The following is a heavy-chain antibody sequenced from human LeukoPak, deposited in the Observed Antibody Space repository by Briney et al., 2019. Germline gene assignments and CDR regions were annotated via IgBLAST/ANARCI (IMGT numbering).Heavy chain of an antibody. CDR1: GGSISSSY. Sequence: SETLSLTCTVSGGSISSSYWGWIRQPPGKGLEWIGYIYYSGSTNYNPSLKSRVTVSVDTSKNQFSLKLSSVTAADTAVYYCARLGRGVTIYDYWGQGTLVTVSS. J-gene: IGHJ4*02. CDR2: IYYSGST. CDR3: ARLGRGVTIYDY. D-gene: IGHD3-3*01. V-gene: IGHV4-59*08.